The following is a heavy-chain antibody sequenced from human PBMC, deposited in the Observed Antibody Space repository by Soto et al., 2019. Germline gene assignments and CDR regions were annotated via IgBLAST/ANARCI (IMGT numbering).Heavy chain of an antibody. J-gene: IGHJ5*02. Sequence: PSETLSLTCTVSGGSIGSGDYYWSWIRQPPGKGLEWIGYIYYSGSTYYNPSLKSRVTISVDTSKNQFSLKLSSVTAADTAVYYCARGAALGWFDPWGQGTLVTVSS. V-gene: IGHV4-30-4*01. CDR1: GGSIGSGDYY. CDR3: ARGAALGWFDP. CDR2: IYYSGST.